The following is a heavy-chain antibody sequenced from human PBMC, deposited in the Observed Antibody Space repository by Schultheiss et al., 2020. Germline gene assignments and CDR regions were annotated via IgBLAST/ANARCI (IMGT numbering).Heavy chain of an antibody. V-gene: IGHV3-7*03. D-gene: IGHD5/OR15-5a*01. J-gene: IGHJ4*02. CDR3: AREGIVGSTGNYFEY. CDR1: GFTFSSYA. CDR2: IKQDGSEK. Sequence: GGSLRLSCAASGFTFSSYAMSWVRQAPGKGLEWVANIKQDGSEKYYVDSVKGRFTISRDNAKNSLYLQMNSLRAEDTAVYYCAREGIVGSTGNYFEYWGQGTLGTVYS.